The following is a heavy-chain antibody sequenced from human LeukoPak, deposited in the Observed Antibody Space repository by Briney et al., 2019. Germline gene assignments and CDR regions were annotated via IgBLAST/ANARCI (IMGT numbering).Heavy chain of an antibody. D-gene: IGHD3-16*01. CDR2: IHPEDSYA. CDR3: ARQNHYYYYMDV. Sequence: GGSLKISCKTSGYVFIRHWIGWVRQVPGKGLEWMGVIHPEDSYARYNPAFEGHVTLSVDESTGTAYLQLSSLKASDTAIYYCARQNHYYYYMDVWGRGTTVLVSS. CDR1: GYVFIRHW. J-gene: IGHJ6*03. V-gene: IGHV5-51*01.